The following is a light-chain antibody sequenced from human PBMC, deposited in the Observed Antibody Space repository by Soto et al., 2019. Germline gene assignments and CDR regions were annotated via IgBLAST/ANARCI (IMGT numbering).Light chain of an antibody. CDR3: QQSYTTPVYT. J-gene: IGKJ2*01. CDR2: AAS. CDR1: QTIIFY. V-gene: IGKV1-39*01. Sequence: DIQMTQSPSSLSASVGDRVTITCRASQTIIFYLNWYQQKPGKAPKLLIYAASNLQSRVPSRFSGSGSGTEFTLTISSLQPEDFATYFCQQSYTTPVYTFGQGTKVDIK.